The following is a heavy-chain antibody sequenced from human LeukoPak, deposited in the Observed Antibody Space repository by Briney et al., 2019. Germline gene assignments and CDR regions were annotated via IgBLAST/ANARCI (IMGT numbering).Heavy chain of an antibody. Sequence: PETLSLTCTVSGGSIRSYYWSWIRQPPGKGLEWIGYIHYSGSTNYNPSLKSRVTISVDTSKNQFSLKLSSVTAADTAVYYCAREAREGHVFDIWGQGTMVTVSS. D-gene: IGHD5-24*01. CDR2: IHYSGST. V-gene: IGHV4-59*01. CDR3: AREAREGHVFDI. J-gene: IGHJ3*02. CDR1: GGSIRSYY.